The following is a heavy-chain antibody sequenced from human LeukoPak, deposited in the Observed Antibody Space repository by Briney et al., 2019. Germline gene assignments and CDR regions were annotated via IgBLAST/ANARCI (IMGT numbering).Heavy chain of an antibody. J-gene: IGHJ4*02. CDR3: VKPKGIVGATTSFDY. D-gene: IGHD1-26*01. V-gene: IGHV3-64D*06. CDR1: GFTFSSYA. CDR2: ISSNGGST. Sequence: PGGSLSLSCSASGFTFSSYAMHWVRQAPGEGLEYVSGISSNGGSTYYADSVKGRFTISRDNSKNTLYLQMSGLRAEDTAVYYCVKPKGIVGATTSFDYWGQGTLVTVSS.